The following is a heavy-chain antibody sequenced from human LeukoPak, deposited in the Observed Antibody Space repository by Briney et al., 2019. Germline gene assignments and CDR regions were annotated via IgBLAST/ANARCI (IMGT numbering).Heavy chain of an antibody. V-gene: IGHV1-24*01. CDR1: GYTLTELS. CDR3: ATTPSGLGATIDY. CDR2: FDPEDGET. D-gene: IGHD1-26*01. Sequence: ASVKVSCKVSGYTLTELSMHWVRQAPGKGLEWMGGFDPEDGETIYAQKFQGRVTMTEDTSTDTAYMELSSLRSEDTAAYYCATTPSGLGATIDYWGQGTLVTVSS. J-gene: IGHJ4*02.